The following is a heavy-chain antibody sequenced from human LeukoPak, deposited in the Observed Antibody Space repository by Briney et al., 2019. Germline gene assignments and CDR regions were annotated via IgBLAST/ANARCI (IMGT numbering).Heavy chain of an antibody. CDR1: GGSISVYY. V-gene: IGHV4-59*08. J-gene: IGHJ4*02. CDR3: ARRYYYDSSGYYAGYDY. CDR2: ISYSGST. D-gene: IGHD3-22*01. Sequence: SETLSLTCTASGGSISVYYWSWIRQPPGKGLEWIGYISYSGSTTYNPSLKSRVSISIDTSKNQFSLKLTSVTAADTAVYYCARRYYYDSSGYYAGYDYWGQGTLVTVSS.